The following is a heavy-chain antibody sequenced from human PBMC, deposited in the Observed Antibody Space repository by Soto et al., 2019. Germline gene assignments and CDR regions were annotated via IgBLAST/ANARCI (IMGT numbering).Heavy chain of an antibody. CDR1: GGSISSSRSY. J-gene: IGHJ6*02. D-gene: IGHD5-18*01. CDR3: ARHLRDTYYYGFDV. CDR2: ISYDGDT. V-gene: IGHV4-39*01. Sequence: SETLSLTCTVSGGSISSSRSYWGWIRLPPGRGPEWIATISYDGDTYHNPSLKSRVTISADTSKNQFSLRLSSVTAADTAVYYCARHLRDTYYYGFDVWGQGTTVTVSS.